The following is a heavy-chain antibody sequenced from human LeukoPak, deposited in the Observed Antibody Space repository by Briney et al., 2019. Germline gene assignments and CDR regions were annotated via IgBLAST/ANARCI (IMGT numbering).Heavy chain of an antibody. CDR2: IYYSGST. V-gene: IGHV4-39*07. D-gene: IGHD6-25*01. CDR1: GGSISSGSYY. J-gene: IGHJ4*02. CDR3: ARTAHSNIAAAGY. Sequence: SETLSLTCIVSGGSISSGSYYWGWIRQPPGKGLEWIGSIYYSGSTYYNPSLKSRVTISVDTSKNQFSLKLSSVTAADTAVYYCARTAHSNIAAAGYWGQGTLVTVSS.